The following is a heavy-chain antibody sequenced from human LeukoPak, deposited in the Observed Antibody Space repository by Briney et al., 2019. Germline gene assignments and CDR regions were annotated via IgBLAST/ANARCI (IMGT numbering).Heavy chain of an antibody. V-gene: IGHV3-64*01. Sequence: GGSLRLSCAASGFTFSSYAMHWVRQAPGKGLEYVSAISSNGGSTYYANSVKGRFTISRGNAKNSLYLQVNSLRAEDTAVYYCARVLDGCDYWGQGTLVTVSS. J-gene: IGHJ4*02. D-gene: IGHD2-15*01. CDR2: ISSNGGST. CDR3: ARVLDGCDY. CDR1: GFTFSSYA.